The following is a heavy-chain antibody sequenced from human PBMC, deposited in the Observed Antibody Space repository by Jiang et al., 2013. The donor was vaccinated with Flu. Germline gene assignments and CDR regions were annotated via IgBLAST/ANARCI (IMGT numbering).Heavy chain of an antibody. J-gene: IGHJ6*02. CDR1: GHTLYNYG. V-gene: IGHV1-18*01. Sequence: GAEVKKPGASVKVSCKASGHTLYNYGFSWVRQAPGQGLEWMGWISAHNGNTVYAQKFQDRVTMTTDSSTSTAYMELRSLRSDDTAVYYCARDRHYDDWSAFWPNYYYYGLDVWGQGTTVTVSS. CDR3: ARDRHYDDWSAFWPNYYYYGLDV. CDR2: ISAHNGNT. D-gene: IGHD3-3*01.